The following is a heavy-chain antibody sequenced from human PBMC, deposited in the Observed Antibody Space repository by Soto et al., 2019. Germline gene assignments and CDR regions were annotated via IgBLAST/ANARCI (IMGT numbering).Heavy chain of an antibody. CDR3: ARIHDYGDYGYYFDY. J-gene: IGHJ4*02. D-gene: IGHD4-17*01. Sequence: QVQLQESGPGLVKPSQTLSLTCTVSGGSISSGDYYWSWIRQPPGKGLEWIGYIYYSGSTYYNPSLKSRVTISVDTSKNQVSLKLSSVTAADTAVDYCARIHDYGDYGYYFDYWGQGTLVTVSS. CDR1: GGSISSGDYY. V-gene: IGHV4-30-4*01. CDR2: IYYSGST.